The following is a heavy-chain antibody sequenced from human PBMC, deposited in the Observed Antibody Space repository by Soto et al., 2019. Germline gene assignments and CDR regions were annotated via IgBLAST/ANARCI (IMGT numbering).Heavy chain of an antibody. Sequence: GGSLRLSCAASGFIFTRYSMNWVRQAPGKGLEWVSSISSTTNYIYYGDSMKGRFTISRDNAKNSLYLEMNSLRAEDTTVYYCARESQDLTSTFDYWGQGILVTVSS. J-gene: IGHJ4*02. CDR2: ISSTTNYI. CDR3: ARESQDLTSTFDY. V-gene: IGHV3-21*06. CDR1: GFIFTRYS.